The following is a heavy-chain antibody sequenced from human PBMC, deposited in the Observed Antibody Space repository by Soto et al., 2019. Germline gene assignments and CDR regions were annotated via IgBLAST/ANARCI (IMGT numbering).Heavy chain of an antibody. CDR2: INSDGSNT. J-gene: IGHJ6*02. CDR3: ARGLGVVISYYYYGMDV. Sequence: GGSLRLSCAASGFTFSSYWMHWVRQAPGKGLVWVSRINSDGSNTSYADSVKGRFTISRDNAKNTLYLQMNSLRAEDTAVYYCARGLGVVISYYYYGMDVWGQGTTVTVSS. V-gene: IGHV3-74*01. CDR1: GFTFSSYW. D-gene: IGHD3-3*01.